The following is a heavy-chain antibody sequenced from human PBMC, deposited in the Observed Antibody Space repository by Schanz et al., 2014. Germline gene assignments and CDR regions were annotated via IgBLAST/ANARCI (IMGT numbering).Heavy chain of an antibody. CDR1: GFTFSDYW. CDR2: IRSSSTPI. Sequence: QVQVVQSGGGLVKPGGSLRLSCAASGFTFSDYWMSWVRQAPGKGPEWVSYIRSSSTPIYYADSVKGRFTISRDNAKNSLYLEMNSLRAEDTALYYCARDRRNADLDYWGQGTLVTVSS. J-gene: IGHJ4*02. D-gene: IGHD1-1*01. CDR3: ARDRRNADLDY. V-gene: IGHV3-11*04.